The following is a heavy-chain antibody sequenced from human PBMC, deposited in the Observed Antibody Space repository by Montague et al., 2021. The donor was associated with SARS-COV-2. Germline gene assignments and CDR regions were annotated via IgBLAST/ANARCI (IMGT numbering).Heavy chain of an antibody. CDR1: GDSVSSNSAA. D-gene: IGHD4-11*01. CDR2: TYYRSKWNN. V-gene: IGHV6-1*01. CDR3: ARGTTGNGMDV. J-gene: IGHJ6*02. Sequence: CAISGDSVSSNSAAWSWIRQSPSRGLEWLGRTYYRSKWNNDYAVSVKSRITINPDTSKNQFSLQLNSVTSEDTAVYYCARGTTGNGMDVWGQGTTVTVSS.